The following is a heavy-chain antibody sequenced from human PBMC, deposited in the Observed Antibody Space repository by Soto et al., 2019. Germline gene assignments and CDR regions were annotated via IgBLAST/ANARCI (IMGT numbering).Heavy chain of an antibody. D-gene: IGHD3-10*01. Sequence: SETLSLTCTVSGGSVRSGSYYWSWIRQPPGKGLEWIGYIYYSGSTNYNPSLKSRVTISVDTSKNQFSLKLSSVTAADTAVYYCARCGGGSRNWFDPWGQGTLVTVSS. CDR1: GGSVRSGSYY. CDR3: ARCGGGSRNWFDP. CDR2: IYYSGST. J-gene: IGHJ5*02. V-gene: IGHV4-61*01.